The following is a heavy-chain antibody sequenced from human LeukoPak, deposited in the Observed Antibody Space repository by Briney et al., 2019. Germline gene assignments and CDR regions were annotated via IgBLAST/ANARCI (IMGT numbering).Heavy chain of an antibody. V-gene: IGHV4-34*01. D-gene: IGHD3-3*01. J-gene: IGHJ5*02. CDR2: INHSGST. CDR3: ARIDWSGHYTGLTSLNWFDP. Sequence: PSETLSLTCAVYGGSFSGYYWSWIRQPPGKGLEWIGEINHSGSTNYNPSLKSRVTISVDTSKNQFSLKLSSVTAADTAVYYCARIDWSGHYTGLTSLNWFDPWGQGTLVTVSS. CDR1: GGSFSGYY.